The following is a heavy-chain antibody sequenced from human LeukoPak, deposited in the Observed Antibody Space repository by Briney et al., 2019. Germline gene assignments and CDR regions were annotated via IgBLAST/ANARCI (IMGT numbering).Heavy chain of an antibody. Sequence: ASVKVSCKASGYTFTGYYIHWVRQAPGQGHESMGWINPNAGGTSYAQKFQGRVTMTRDTSISTAYMELSRLTSDDTAVYYCSSGYSTVPLWGQGTLVTVSS. CDR1: GYTFTGYY. J-gene: IGHJ4*02. V-gene: IGHV1-2*02. CDR2: INPNAGGT. CDR3: SSGYSTVPL. D-gene: IGHD3-22*01.